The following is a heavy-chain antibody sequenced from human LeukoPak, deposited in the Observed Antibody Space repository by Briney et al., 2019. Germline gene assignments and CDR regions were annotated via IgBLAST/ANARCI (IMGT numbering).Heavy chain of an antibody. D-gene: IGHD3-9*01. CDR2: IYSGGST. V-gene: IGHV3-53*01. CDR1: GFTVSSNY. J-gene: IGHJ5*02. CDR3: AREPAYYDIPS. Sequence: GGSLRLSCAASGFTVSSNYMSWVRQAPGKGLEWVSVIYSGGSTYYADSVKGRFTISKDNSKNTLYLQMNSLRAEDTAVYYCAREPAYYDIPSWGQGTLVTVSS.